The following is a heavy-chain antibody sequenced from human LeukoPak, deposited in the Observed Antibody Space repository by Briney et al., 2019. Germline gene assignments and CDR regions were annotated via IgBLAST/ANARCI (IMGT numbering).Heavy chain of an antibody. CDR2: ISSSGST. CDR1: GGSISTYY. Sequence: SETLSLTCTVSGGSISTYYWSWIRQPAGKGLEWIGRISSSGSTNYNPSLKSRVTISVDTSKNQFSLRLNSVTAADTAMYYCAKSGGYGLIDYWGQGTRVTVSS. CDR3: AKSGGYGLIDY. J-gene: IGHJ4*02. D-gene: IGHD1-26*01. V-gene: IGHV4-4*07.